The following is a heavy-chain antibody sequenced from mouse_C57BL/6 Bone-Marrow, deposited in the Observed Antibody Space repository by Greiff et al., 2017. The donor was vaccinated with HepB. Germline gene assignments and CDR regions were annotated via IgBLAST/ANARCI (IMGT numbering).Heavy chain of an antibody. Sequence: VQLKESGGGLVQPGGSMKLSCAASGFTFSDAWMDWVRQSPEKGLEWVAEIRNKANNHATYYAESVKGRFTISRDDSKSSVYLQMNSLRAEDTGIYYCTLITTVVVPGVWGTGTTVTVSS. CDR2: IRNKANNHAT. CDR1: GFTFSDAW. CDR3: TLITTVVVPGV. V-gene: IGHV6-6*01. D-gene: IGHD1-1*01. J-gene: IGHJ1*03.